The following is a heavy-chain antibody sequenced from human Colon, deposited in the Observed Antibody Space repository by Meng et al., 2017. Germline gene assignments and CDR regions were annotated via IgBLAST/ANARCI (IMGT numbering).Heavy chain of an antibody. J-gene: IGHJ4*02. CDR3: TTWYGEY. Sequence: QAHVQQSCPGLAKPSQTLSLTCAISGDSVSSNRALWHWVRQSPSRGLEWLGQTYYRSEWQNHYGVSVKSRITINADTSRNHFSLHLNSVTPEDTAVYYCTTWYGEYWGQGTLVTVSS. CDR1: GDSVSSNRAL. D-gene: IGHD3-10*01. CDR2: TYYRSEWQN. V-gene: IGHV6-1*01.